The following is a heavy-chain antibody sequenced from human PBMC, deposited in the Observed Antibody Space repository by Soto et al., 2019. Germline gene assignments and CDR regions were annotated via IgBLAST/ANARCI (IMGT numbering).Heavy chain of an antibody. Sequence: GSLRLSCAASGFTVSSYYMSWVRQAPGKGLEWVSVIYSAGSADFADSVKGRFTISRDNSKNTLYLQMSSLRAEDTAVYYCARVHSRSYHYFDYWGQGTLVTVYS. V-gene: IGHV3-66*01. J-gene: IGHJ4*02. D-gene: IGHD6-13*01. CDR3: ARVHSRSYHYFDY. CDR1: GFTVSSYY. CDR2: IYSAGSA.